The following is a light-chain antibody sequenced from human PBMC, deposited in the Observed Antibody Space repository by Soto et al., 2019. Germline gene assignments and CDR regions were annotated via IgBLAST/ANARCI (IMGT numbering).Light chain of an antibody. J-gene: IGKJ1*01. CDR2: RAS. V-gene: IGKV3-15*01. CDR1: QNIYSN. Sequence: EIVLTQSPATLSVSPGERATLSCRASQNIYSNIGWYQRRPGQAPRLILYRASTRATGVPARFRGSGSGTEFTLTISSLQSEDFTVSSSLEYHNIWAFGQGTKVDI. CDR3: LEYHNIWA.